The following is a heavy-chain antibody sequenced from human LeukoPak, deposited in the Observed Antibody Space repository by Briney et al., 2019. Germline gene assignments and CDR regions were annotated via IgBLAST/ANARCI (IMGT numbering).Heavy chain of an antibody. V-gene: IGHV1-69*05. CDR1: GGTFSSYA. CDR2: IIPIFGTA. Sequence: SVKVSCKASGGTFSSYAISWVRQAPGQGLEWMGGIIPIFGTANYAQKFQGRVTITTDESTSTAYMELSSLRSDDTAVYYCARVGEYCTGTSCLDYWGQGTLVTVSS. D-gene: IGHD2-2*01. J-gene: IGHJ4*02. CDR3: ARVGEYCTGTSCLDY.